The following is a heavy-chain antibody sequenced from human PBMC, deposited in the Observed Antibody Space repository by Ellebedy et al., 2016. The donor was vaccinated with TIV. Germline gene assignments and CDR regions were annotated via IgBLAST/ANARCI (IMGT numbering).Heavy chain of an antibody. Sequence: MPSETLSLPCPVPGGPTSSSSYYWGLFRQPPGKGLEWIGNIYYSGSTYYNPSLKSRVTISVDTSKNQFSLKLTSVTAADTAVYYWARVVWQLPVSYAFDIWGQGTMVTVSS. D-gene: IGHD2-15*01. J-gene: IGHJ3*02. CDR2: IYYSGST. V-gene: IGHV4-39*07. CDR3: ARVVWQLPVSYAFDI. CDR1: GGPTSSSSYY.